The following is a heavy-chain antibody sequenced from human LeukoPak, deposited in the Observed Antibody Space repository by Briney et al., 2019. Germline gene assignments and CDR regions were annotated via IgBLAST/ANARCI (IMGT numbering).Heavy chain of an antibody. J-gene: IGHJ4*02. Sequence: SLKVSCKPAGGTFSSYAISWVRPAPGRGLEWMGRIIHILGIANYPQKLQGRVTITADKSTSTAYMELSSLRSEDTAVYYCAREHRPIVGATGGLFFYWGQGTLVTVSS. D-gene: IGHD1-26*01. V-gene: IGHV1-69*04. CDR1: GGTFSSYA. CDR2: IIHILGIA. CDR3: AREHRPIVGATGGLFFY.